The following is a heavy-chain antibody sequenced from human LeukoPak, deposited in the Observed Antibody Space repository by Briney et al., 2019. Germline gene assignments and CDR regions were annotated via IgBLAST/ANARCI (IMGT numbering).Heavy chain of an antibody. V-gene: IGHV4-39*02. D-gene: IGHD2-15*01. CDR3: AREAASRRVGSFDY. CDR1: GGSISSSSYY. J-gene: IGHJ4*02. Sequence: PSETLSLTCTVSGGSISSSSYYWGWIRQPPGKGLEWIGSIYYSGSTYYNSSLKSRVTISVDTSKNQFSLKLSSVTAADTAVYYCAREAASRRVGSFDYWGQGTLVTVSS. CDR2: IYYSGST.